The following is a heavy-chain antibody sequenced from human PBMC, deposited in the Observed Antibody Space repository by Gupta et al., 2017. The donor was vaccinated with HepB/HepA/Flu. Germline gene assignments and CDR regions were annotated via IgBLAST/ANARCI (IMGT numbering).Heavy chain of an antibody. CDR2: IFWDDDE. V-gene: IGHV2-5*02. J-gene: IGHJ4*02. CDR1: GFSLSSDGVG. D-gene: IGHD2-8*02. CDR3: AHTYRYCTGGACYSRLFDY. Sequence: QITLNESGPTLVKPTQTLTLTCTFSGFSLSSDGVGVGWIRQPPGKALECLALIFWDDDERYSPSLKSRLAITKDTSKNQVVLTMTNMDPVDTATYFCAHTYRYCTGGACYSRLFDYWGQGTLVTVS.